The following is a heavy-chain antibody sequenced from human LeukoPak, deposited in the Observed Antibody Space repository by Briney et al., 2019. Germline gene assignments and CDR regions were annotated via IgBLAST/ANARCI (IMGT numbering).Heavy chain of an antibody. CDR2: MNPNSGNT. Sequence: GASVKVSCKASGGTFTSYDINWVRQAAGQGLEWMGWMNPNSGNTGYAQKFQGRVTITRNTSISTAYMELSSLRSEDTTVYYCARVGSSGYYRGYYYMDVWGKGTTVTVSS. CDR1: GGTFTSYD. D-gene: IGHD3-22*01. V-gene: IGHV1-8*03. J-gene: IGHJ6*03. CDR3: ARVGSSGYYRGYYYMDV.